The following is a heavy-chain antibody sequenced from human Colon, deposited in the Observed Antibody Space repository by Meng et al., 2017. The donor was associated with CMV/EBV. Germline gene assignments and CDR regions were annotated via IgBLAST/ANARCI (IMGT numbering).Heavy chain of an antibody. Sequence: GESLKISCAASGFTFSYYEMNWVRQAPGKGLEWVAYISSTGRDIYYADSVKGRFTISRDNAKNSSSLHMNSLRAEDTAIYYCARGGSRSYFFDNWGQGTLVTVSS. CDR3: ARGGSRSYFFDN. V-gene: IGHV3-48*03. CDR1: GFTFSYYE. J-gene: IGHJ4*02. D-gene: IGHD3-10*01. CDR2: ISSTGRDI.